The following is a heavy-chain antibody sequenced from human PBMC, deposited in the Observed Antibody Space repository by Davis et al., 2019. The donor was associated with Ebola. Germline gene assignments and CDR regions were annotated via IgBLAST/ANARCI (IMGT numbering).Heavy chain of an antibody. CDR1: GFTFSSYG. D-gene: IGHD2-2*01. CDR2: IRYDGSNK. V-gene: IGHV3-30*02. Sequence: PGGSLRLSCAASGFTFSSYGMHWVRQAPGKGLEWVAFIRYDGSNKYYADSVKGRFTISRDNSKNTLYLQMNSLRAEDTAVYYCAKDSSDRYCSSTSCPGYFNLWGRGTLVTVSS. J-gene: IGHJ2*01. CDR3: AKDSSDRYCSSTSCPGYFNL.